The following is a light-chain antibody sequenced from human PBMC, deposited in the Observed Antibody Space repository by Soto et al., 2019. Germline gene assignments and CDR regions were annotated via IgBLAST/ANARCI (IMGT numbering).Light chain of an antibody. Sequence: AIRMTQSPSSLSASTGDRVTITCRASQGISSYLAWYQQKPGKAPKLLIYAASTLQSGVPSRFSGSGSGTDFTLTISCLQSEAFATYYCQQYYSYPHTFGQGTKLEIK. CDR2: AAS. CDR3: QQYYSYPHT. CDR1: QGISSY. J-gene: IGKJ2*01. V-gene: IGKV1-8*01.